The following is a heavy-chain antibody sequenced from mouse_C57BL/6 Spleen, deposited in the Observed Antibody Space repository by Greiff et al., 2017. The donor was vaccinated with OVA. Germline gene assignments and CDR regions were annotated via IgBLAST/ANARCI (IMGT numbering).Heavy chain of an antibody. CDR2: ICWDDDK. D-gene: IGHD2-4*01. CDR3: ARIEDDYDCFDY. Sequence: QVTLKESGPGILQPSQTLSLTCSFSGFSLSTFCMGVGWIRPPSGKGLEWLAHICWDDDKYYNPVLKSRLTSSKDTYKNQVFLKIANVDTADTATYYCARIEDDYDCFDYWGQGTTLTVSS. CDR1: GFSLSTFCMG. V-gene: IGHV8-8*01. J-gene: IGHJ2*01.